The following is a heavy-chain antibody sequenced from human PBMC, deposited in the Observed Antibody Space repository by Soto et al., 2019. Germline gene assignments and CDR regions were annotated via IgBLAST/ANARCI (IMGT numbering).Heavy chain of an antibody. CDR1: GFSFSNYG. J-gene: IGHJ5*01. V-gene: IGHV3-30*18. Sequence: GGSLRLSCAASGFSFSNYGMFWVRQAPGKGLEWVAAILYDGSHEFYADSVKGRFTISRDNSKNTLYLQINSLRAEDTAVYYCAKDQAYCTTGVCLYNWFESWGQGALVTVSS. CDR2: ILYDGSHE. D-gene: IGHD2-8*01. CDR3: AKDQAYCTTGVCLYNWFES.